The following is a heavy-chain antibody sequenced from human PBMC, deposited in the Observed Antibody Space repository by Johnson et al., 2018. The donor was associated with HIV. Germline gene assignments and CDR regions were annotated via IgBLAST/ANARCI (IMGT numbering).Heavy chain of an antibody. CDR1: GFTFSSYA. CDR2: ISYDGSNK. J-gene: IGHJ3*02. CDR3: ARGRISMKVVDLRGGGFDI. Sequence: QVQLVESGGGLVQPGGSLRLSCAASGFTFSSYAMHWVRQAPGKGLEWVAVISYDGSNKYYADSVKGRFTISRDNSKNTLYLQMNSLRVEDTAVYLCARGRISMKVVDLRGGGFDIWGQGTKVTVSS. V-gene: IGHV3-30-3*01. D-gene: IGHD3-22*01.